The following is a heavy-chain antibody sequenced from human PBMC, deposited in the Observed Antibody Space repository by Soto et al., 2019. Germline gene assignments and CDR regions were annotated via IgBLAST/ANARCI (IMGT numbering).Heavy chain of an antibody. Sequence: ASVKVSCKASGYTFTNYAVHWVRQAPGQRLEWMGWINAGNGNTRFSQNLQGRVTITRDTSARIVYMELSSLRSEDTAVYYCARGHLAVVPVASWFYYMDVWGKGTTVTVSS. CDR2: INAGNGNT. D-gene: IGHD2-2*01. V-gene: IGHV1-3*01. CDR3: ARGHLAVVPVASWFYYMDV. J-gene: IGHJ6*03. CDR1: GYTFTNYA.